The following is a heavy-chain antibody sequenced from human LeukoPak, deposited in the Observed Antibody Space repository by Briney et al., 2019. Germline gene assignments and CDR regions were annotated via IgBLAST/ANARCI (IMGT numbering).Heavy chain of an antibody. CDR3: AKDSSSSNHFYGMDV. D-gene: IGHD6-6*01. CDR2: ISYDGSNK. CDR1: GFTFSTYG. Sequence: GGSLRLSCAASGFTFSTYGMPWVRQAPGKGLEWVTFISYDGSNKYSADPVKGRFTISRDNSKNTLYLQLGSLRAEDTAVYYCAKDSSSSNHFYGMDVWGQGTTVTVSS. J-gene: IGHJ6*02. V-gene: IGHV3-30*18.